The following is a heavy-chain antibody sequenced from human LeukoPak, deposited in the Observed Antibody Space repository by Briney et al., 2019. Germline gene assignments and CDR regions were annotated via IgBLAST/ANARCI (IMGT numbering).Heavy chain of an antibody. CDR2: ISSSGSTI. D-gene: IGHD2-15*01. Sequence: GGSLRLSCAASGFMFSSYSMNWVRQAPGKGLEWVSYISSSGSTIYYADSVKGRFTISRDNAKNSLYLQMNSLRAEDTAVYYCARDGLGYCSGGSCYTPYWGQGTLVTVSS. V-gene: IGHV3-48*04. CDR1: GFMFSSYS. CDR3: ARDGLGYCSGGSCYTPY. J-gene: IGHJ4*02.